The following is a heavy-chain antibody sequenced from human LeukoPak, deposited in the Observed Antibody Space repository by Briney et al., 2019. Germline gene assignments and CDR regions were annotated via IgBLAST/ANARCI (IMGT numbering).Heavy chain of an antibody. D-gene: IGHD3-16*01. CDR2: ISAYSGNT. J-gene: IGHJ4*02. Sequence: ASVKVSCKTSGYTFTSYGISWVRQAPGQGLEWMGWISAYSGNTNYAQKLQGRVTMTTDTSTSTAYMELRSLRSDDTAVYYCARDPLRLGELWPSDFDCWGQGTLVTVSS. CDR1: GYTFTSYG. CDR3: ARDPLRLGELWPSDFDC. V-gene: IGHV1-18*04.